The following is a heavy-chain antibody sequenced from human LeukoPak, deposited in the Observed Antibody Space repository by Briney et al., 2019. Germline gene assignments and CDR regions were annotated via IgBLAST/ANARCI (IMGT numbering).Heavy chain of an antibody. CDR2: ISSSSSYI. D-gene: IGHD2-2*01. Sequence: GGSLRLSCAASGFTFSSYSMNWVRQAPGKGLEWVSSISSSSSYIYYADSVKGRFTISRDNAKNSLYLQMNSLRAEDTAVYYCARGAQLPAEFDYWGQGTLVTVSS. J-gene: IGHJ4*02. V-gene: IGHV3-21*01. CDR3: ARGAQLPAEFDY. CDR1: GFTFSSYS.